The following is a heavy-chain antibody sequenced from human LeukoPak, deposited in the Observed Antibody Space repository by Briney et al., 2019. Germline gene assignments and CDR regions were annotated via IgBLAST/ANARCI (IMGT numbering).Heavy chain of an antibody. V-gene: IGHV3-21*01. D-gene: IGHD6-19*01. CDR2: ISSSSSYI. Sequence: GGSLRLSCAASGFTFSSYSMNWVHQAPGKGLEWVSSISSSSSYIYYADSVKGRFTISRDNAKNSLYLQMNSLRAEDTAVYYCARKSVAVAARWFDPWGQGTLVTVSS. J-gene: IGHJ5*02. CDR1: GFTFSSYS. CDR3: ARKSVAVAARWFDP.